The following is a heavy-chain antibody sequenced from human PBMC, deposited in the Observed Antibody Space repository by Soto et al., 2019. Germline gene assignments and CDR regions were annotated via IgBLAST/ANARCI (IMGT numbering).Heavy chain of an antibody. CDR1: GGSISSYY. D-gene: IGHD3-9*01. V-gene: IGHV4-59*01. Sequence: QVQLQESGPGLVKPSETLSLTCTVSGGSISSYYWSWIRQPPGKGLEWIGYIYYSGSTNYNPSLKSRVTISVDTSKNQFSLKLSSVTAADTAVYYCARAYYDILTGYLTVMGWDYWGQGTLVTVSS. CDR2: IYYSGST. J-gene: IGHJ4*02. CDR3: ARAYYDILTGYLTVMGWDY.